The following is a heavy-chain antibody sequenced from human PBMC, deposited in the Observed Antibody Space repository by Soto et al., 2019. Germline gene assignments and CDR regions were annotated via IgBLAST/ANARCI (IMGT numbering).Heavy chain of an antibody. D-gene: IGHD3-10*01. V-gene: IGHV3-73*01. Sequence: GGSLRLSCAASGFTFSGSAMHWVRQASGKGLEWVGRIRSKANSYATAYAASVKGRFTISRDDSKNTAYLQMNSLKTEDTAVYYCTRLFVGGYYGSGSSPNYYYGMDVWGQGTTVTVSS. CDR1: GFTFSGSA. CDR2: IRSKANSYAT. CDR3: TRLFVGGYYGSGSSPNYYYGMDV. J-gene: IGHJ6*02.